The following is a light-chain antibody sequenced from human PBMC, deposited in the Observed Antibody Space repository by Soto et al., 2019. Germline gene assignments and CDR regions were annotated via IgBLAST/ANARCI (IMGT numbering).Light chain of an antibody. CDR1: GTDVGQYNY. V-gene: IGLV2-8*01. CDR3: SSYGGFNNVL. J-gene: IGLJ2*01. CDR2: HVS. Sequence: ALTQPPSASGSPGQSVPISCTGAGTDVGQYNYVSWYQQHPGKAPKLLIHHVSRRPSGVPARFSGSKSGNTASLTVSGLQTEDEADYYCSSYGGFNNVLFGGGTKLTVL.